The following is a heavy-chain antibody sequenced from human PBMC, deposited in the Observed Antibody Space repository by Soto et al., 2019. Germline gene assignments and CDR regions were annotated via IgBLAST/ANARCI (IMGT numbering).Heavy chain of an antibody. D-gene: IGHD6-13*01. Sequence: PGGSLRLSCAASGFTFDDYTMHWVRQAPGKGLEWVSLISWDGGSTYYADSVKGRFTISRDNSKNSLYLRMNSLRTEDTALYYCAKEGSSSWYPGGGWFDPWGQGTLVTVSS. CDR1: GFTFDDYT. CDR2: ISWDGGST. CDR3: AKEGSSSWYPGGGWFDP. J-gene: IGHJ5*02. V-gene: IGHV3-43*01.